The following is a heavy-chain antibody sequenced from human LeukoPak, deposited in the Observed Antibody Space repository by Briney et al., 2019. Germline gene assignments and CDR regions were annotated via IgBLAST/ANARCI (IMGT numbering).Heavy chain of an antibody. J-gene: IGHJ4*02. D-gene: IGHD2-2*01. CDR1: GVSISGNY. CDR3: ARLSTTWYFDY. CDR2: MYFSGST. Sequence: SETLSLTCTVSGVSISGNYWSWIRQPPGKGLEWIGYMYFSGSTNFNPSLKSRVTISIDTSKNQFSLKPSSMTAADTAVYYCARLSTTWYFDYWGQGNLVTVSS. V-gene: IGHV4-59*08.